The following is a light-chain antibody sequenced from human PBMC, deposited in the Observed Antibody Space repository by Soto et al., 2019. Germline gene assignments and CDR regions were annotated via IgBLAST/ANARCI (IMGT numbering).Light chain of an antibody. CDR1: TSDVGGYNY. J-gene: IGLJ1*01. Sequence: QSALTQPRSVSGSPGQSVAISCTGTTSDVGGYNYVSWYQQHPSKAPKLMIYDVTKRPSGVPDRFSGSKSGNTASLTISGLQAEDEADYYCCSYAGSYCYVFGTGTKVTVL. V-gene: IGLV2-11*01. CDR3: CSYAGSYCYV. CDR2: DVT.